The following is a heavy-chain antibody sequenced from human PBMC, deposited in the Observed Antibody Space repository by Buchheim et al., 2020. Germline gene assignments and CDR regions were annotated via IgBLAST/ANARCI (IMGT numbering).Heavy chain of an antibody. D-gene: IGHD1-7*01. V-gene: IGHV3-23*01. Sequence: EVQLLESGGGLVQPGESLRVSCAASGFTFSSFAMSWVRQAPGKGLEWVSALGNGGSTNYADSVKGRFTVSRDNSQKTLYLQMNSLRAEDTAVYFCAKSPGITGTTGFWFDALGQGTL. CDR3: AKSPGITGTTGFWFDA. CDR2: LGNGGST. J-gene: IGHJ5*02. CDR1: GFTFSSFA.